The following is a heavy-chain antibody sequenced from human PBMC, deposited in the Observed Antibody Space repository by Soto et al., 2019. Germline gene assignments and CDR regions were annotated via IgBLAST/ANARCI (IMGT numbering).Heavy chain of an antibody. Sequence: SETLSLTCTVSGGSISSYYWSWIRQPPGKGLEWIGYIYYSGSTSYNPSLKSRLTISVDTSKNQFSLRLTSVTAADTAVYYCASMGYHYGSGSYPLDYWGQGTLVTVSS. V-gene: IGHV4-59*01. CDR2: IYYSGST. J-gene: IGHJ4*02. D-gene: IGHD3-10*01. CDR1: GGSISSYY. CDR3: ASMGYHYGSGSYPLDY.